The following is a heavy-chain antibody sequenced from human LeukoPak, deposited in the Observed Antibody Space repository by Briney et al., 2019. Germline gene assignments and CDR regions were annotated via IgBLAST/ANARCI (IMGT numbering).Heavy chain of an antibody. CDR3: AKDWTKDYDYSGPADY. J-gene: IGHJ4*02. CDR1: GFTFSSYG. V-gene: IGHV3-33*06. CDR2: IWYDGSNK. D-gene: IGHD4-11*01. Sequence: GGSLRLSCAVSGFTFSSYGMYWVRQAPGKGLEWVAVIWYDGSNKYYGDSVKGRFTISRDNSKDTLYLQMNSLRAEDTAVYYCAKDWTKDYDYSGPADYWGREPWSPSPQ.